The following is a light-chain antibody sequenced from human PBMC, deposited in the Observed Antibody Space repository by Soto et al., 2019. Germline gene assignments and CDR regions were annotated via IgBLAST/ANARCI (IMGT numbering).Light chain of an antibody. Sequence: QSALAQPASVSGSPGQSITISCTGTSSDVGGYNYVSWYQQHPGKAPKLMIYDASNRPSGVSNRFAGSKSGNTASLTISGLQAEDEADYFCSSYTSSCTYVFGTGTKLTVL. J-gene: IGLJ1*01. V-gene: IGLV2-14*01. CDR1: SSDVGGYNY. CDR2: DAS. CDR3: SSYTSSCTYV.